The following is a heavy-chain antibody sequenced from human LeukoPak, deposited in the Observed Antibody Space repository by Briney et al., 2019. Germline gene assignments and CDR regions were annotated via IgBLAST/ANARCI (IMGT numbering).Heavy chain of an antibody. J-gene: IGHJ3*02. V-gene: IGHV4-61*02. CDR2: IYTTGST. CDR3: ARDGAWAFDI. Sequence: PSQTLSLTCTVSGGSITRGGYYWSWLRQPAGTGLEWIGRIYTTGSTNYNPSLKSRVTVSLDTPKNQFSLNLTSVTAADTAVYYCARDGAWAFDIWGQGTMVTVSS. D-gene: IGHD3-16*01. CDR1: GGSITRGGYY.